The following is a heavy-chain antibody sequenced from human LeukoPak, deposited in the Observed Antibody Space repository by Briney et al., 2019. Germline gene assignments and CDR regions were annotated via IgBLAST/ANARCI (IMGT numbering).Heavy chain of an antibody. D-gene: IGHD1-26*01. J-gene: IGHJ4*02. CDR1: GFTFSKFW. CDR3: ATSPIVGGND. CDR2: INSDESST. V-gene: IGHV3-74*01. Sequence: GGSLRLSCAASGFTFSKFWMLWVRHAPGKGLVWVSRINSDESSTAYADSVKGRFTISRDNAKNTLYLQMNSLKAEDTAMYYCATSPIVGGNDWGQGTLVTVSS.